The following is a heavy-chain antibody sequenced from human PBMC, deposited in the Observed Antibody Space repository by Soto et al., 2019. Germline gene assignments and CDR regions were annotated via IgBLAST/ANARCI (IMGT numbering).Heavy chain of an antibody. J-gene: IGHJ5*02. V-gene: IGHV4-59*08. CDR3: VRHGERTIRSLNWFDP. CDR2: IYSSGNT. CDR1: GGSISSYY. D-gene: IGHD4-17*01. Sequence: SETLSLTCTVSGGSISSYYWSWIRQPPGKGLKWIGYIYSSGNTNFNPSLKSRVTISVDTSKNQFSLKLSSVTAADTAVYYCVRHGERTIRSLNWFDPWGQGTLVTVSS.